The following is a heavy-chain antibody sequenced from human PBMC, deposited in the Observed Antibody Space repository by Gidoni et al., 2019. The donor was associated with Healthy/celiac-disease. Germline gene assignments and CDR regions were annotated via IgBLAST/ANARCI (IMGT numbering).Heavy chain of an antibody. D-gene: IGHD3-22*01. Sequence: QVQLVESGGGVVQPGRSLSLPCAASGFTFSSYGLHWVRRAPGKGLEWVAVISYDGSNKYYADSVKGRFTISRDNSKNTLYLQMNSLRAEDTAVYYCAKDADSSGYLLDYWGQGTLVTVSS. J-gene: IGHJ4*02. CDR1: GFTFSSYG. V-gene: IGHV3-30*18. CDR3: AKDADSSGYLLDY. CDR2: ISYDGSNK.